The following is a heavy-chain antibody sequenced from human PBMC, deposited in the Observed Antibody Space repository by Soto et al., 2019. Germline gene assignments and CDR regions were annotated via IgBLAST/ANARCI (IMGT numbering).Heavy chain of an antibody. V-gene: IGHV4-31*03. CDR2: ISYSGST. CDR3: ARGVLH. J-gene: IGHJ4*01. CDR1: GGSISIGGYY. Sequence: QVQLQESGPGLVQPSQTLSLTCTVSGGSISIGGYYWSWIRQHPGTGLAWIGHISYSGSTYYNTSLKSRVTISVDTSRNQFSLIVTSVTAADTAVYYCARGVLHWGQGTLVTVSS.